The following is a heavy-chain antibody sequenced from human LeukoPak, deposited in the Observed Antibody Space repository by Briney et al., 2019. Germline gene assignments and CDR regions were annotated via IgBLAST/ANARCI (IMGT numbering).Heavy chain of an antibody. Sequence: PGGSLRLPCAPSGFPFRSYGMHWVPQAPGKGREWVAVISYDGSNKYYADSVKGRFTISRDNSKNTLYLQMNSLRAEDTAVYYCAKEMYDYYYGMDVWGQGTTVTVSS. V-gene: IGHV3-30*18. J-gene: IGHJ6*02. CDR1: GFPFRSYG. CDR3: AKEMYDYYYGMDV. CDR2: ISYDGSNK.